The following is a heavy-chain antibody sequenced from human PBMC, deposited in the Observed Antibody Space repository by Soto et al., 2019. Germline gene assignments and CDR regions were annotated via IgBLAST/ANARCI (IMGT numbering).Heavy chain of an antibody. V-gene: IGHV1-69*13. CDR2: IIPIFGTA. Sequence: SVKVSCKASGGTFSSYAISWVRQAPGQGLEWMGGIIPIFGTANYAQKFQGRVTITADESTSTAYMELRSLRSEDTAVYYCVRVRRQGATWYNSYCMDVWGQGTPVTVSS. J-gene: IGHJ6*02. CDR1: GGTFSSYA. CDR3: VRVRRQGATWYNSYCMDV. D-gene: IGHD1-1*01.